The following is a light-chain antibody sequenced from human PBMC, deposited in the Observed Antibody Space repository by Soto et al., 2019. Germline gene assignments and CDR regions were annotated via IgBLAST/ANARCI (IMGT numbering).Light chain of an antibody. Sequence: EIVLTQSPGTLSLSPGERATLSCRTSQSVSSRYLAWYQQKPGQAPRLLIYAASSRATGIPDRFSGSGSGTDFTLTISRLEPEDFAVYYCQQRSGWPPLTFGGGTRVEIK. CDR1: QSVSSRY. J-gene: IGKJ4*01. V-gene: IGKV3D-20*02. CDR2: AAS. CDR3: QQRSGWPPLT.